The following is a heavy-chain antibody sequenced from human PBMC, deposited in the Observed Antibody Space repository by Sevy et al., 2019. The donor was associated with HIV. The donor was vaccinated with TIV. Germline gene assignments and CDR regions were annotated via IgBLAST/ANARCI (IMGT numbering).Heavy chain of an antibody. CDR1: GFTFTSYA. D-gene: IGHD3-22*01. V-gene: IGHV3-23*01. CDR3: AGGRYDSSGSFDALDI. CDR2: IYGSGGVT. J-gene: IGHJ3*02. Sequence: GGSLRLSCKPSGFTFTSYAMNWVRQAPGKGLEWISTIYGSGGVTYYADSVKGRFTISRDKSKNKLYLQMNSLGTEDTALYYCAGGRYDSSGSFDALDIWGQGTMVTVSS.